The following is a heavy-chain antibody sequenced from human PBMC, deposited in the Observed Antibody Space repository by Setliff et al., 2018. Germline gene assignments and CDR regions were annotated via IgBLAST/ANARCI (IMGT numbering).Heavy chain of an antibody. V-gene: IGHV4-61*02. CDR1: GGSITSGSFY. CDR3: TIERYFDWFFEY. CDR2: IHASGSP. D-gene: IGHD3-9*01. J-gene: IGHJ4*02. Sequence: SETLSLTCTVSGGSITSGSFYWSWIRQPAGKRLEWIGRIHASGSPSYNPSLESRVTISLDTSTNQFSLKLSSVTAADTAVYYCTIERYFDWFFEYWGQGTLVTVSS.